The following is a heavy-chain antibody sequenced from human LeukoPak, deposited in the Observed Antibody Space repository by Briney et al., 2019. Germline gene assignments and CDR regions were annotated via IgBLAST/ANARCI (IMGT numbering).Heavy chain of an antibody. CDR3: ARHCGDYGQFFDY. CDR2: ISSSSSSI. D-gene: IGHD4-17*01. J-gene: IGHJ4*02. V-gene: IGHV3-21*01. Sequence: GGSLRLSCAASGFTFSHYTMNWVRQAPGKGLEWVSSISSSSSSIYYADSMKGRFTISRDNAKNSLYLQMNSLRAEDTAVYYCARHCGDYGQFFDYWGQGTLVTVSS. CDR1: GFTFSHYT.